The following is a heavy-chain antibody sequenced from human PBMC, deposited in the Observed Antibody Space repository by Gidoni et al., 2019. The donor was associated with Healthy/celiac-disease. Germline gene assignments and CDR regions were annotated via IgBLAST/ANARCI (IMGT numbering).Heavy chain of an antibody. Sequence: QVQLVESGGGVVQPGRSLRLSCAASGFTFSSYGMHWVRQAPGQGLEWVAVIWYDGSNKYYADSVKGRFTISRDNSKNTLYLQMNSLRAEDTAVYYCARSPHTAMVTYYFDYWGQGTLVTVSS. CDR2: IWYDGSNK. V-gene: IGHV3-33*08. CDR1: GFTFSSYG. J-gene: IGHJ4*02. D-gene: IGHD5-18*01. CDR3: ARSPHTAMVTYYFDY.